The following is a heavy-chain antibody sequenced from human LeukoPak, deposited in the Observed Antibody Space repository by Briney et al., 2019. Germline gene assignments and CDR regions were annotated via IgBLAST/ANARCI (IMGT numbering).Heavy chain of an antibody. D-gene: IGHD6-13*01. V-gene: IGHV4-59*08. CDR3: ASGYSSSWYDN. J-gene: IGHJ5*02. CDR1: GGSISSYY. CDR2: IYYSGRT. Sequence: PSETLSLTCTVSGGSISSYYWNWIRQPPGKGLEWIGYIYYSGRTSYNPSLKSRVTISIDTSKNQFYLRVNSVTAADTAEYFCASGYSSSWYDNWGQGTLVTVSS.